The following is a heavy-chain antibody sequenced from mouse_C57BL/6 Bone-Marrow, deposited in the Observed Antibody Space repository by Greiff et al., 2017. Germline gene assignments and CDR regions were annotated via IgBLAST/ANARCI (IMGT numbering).Heavy chain of an antibody. CDR2: IRNKANGYTT. V-gene: IGHV7-3*01. D-gene: IGHD2-1*01. Sequence: DVMLVESGGGLVQPGGSLSLSCAASGFTFTDYYMSWVRQPPGKALEWLGFIRNKANGYTTEYSASVKGRFTISRDNSQSILYLQMNALRAEDSATYYCASLYGNWYFDVWGTGTTVTVSS. J-gene: IGHJ1*03. CDR1: GFTFTDYY. CDR3: ASLYGNWYFDV.